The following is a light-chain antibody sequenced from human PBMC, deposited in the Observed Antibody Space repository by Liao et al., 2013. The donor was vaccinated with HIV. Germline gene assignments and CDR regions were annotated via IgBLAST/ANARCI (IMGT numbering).Light chain of an antibody. V-gene: IGLV3-21*04. J-gene: IGLJ1*01. Sequence: SSVLTQPPSVSVAPGKTARITCGGDNIGRQTVHWYQQKPGQAPVLVIYYDSARPSGIPERFSGSDSGNTATLTISRVEAGDEADYYCQMWDSSSDHPYVFGTGTQVTVV. CDR2: YDS. CDR1: NIGRQT. CDR3: QMWDSSSDHPYV.